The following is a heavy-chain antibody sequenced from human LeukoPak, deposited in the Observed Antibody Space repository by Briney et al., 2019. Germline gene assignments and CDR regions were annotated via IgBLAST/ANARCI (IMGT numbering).Heavy chain of an antibody. CDR1: GFTFSSYA. CDR3: AKAEIVATPGDEGWAIDFDY. J-gene: IGHJ4*02. V-gene: IGHV3-23*01. CDR2: ISGSGGST. Sequence: GGSLRLSCAASGFTFSSYAMSWVRQAPGKGLEWVSAISGSGGSTYYADSVKGRFTISRDNSKNTLYLQMNSLRAGDTAVYYCAKAEIVATPGDEGWAIDFDYWGQGTLVTVSS. D-gene: IGHD5-12*01.